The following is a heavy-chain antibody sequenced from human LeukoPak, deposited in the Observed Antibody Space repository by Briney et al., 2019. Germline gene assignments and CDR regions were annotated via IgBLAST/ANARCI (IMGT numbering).Heavy chain of an antibody. CDR3: AKDYSGSYYYFDY. CDR2: ISASGGST. J-gene: IGHJ4*02. Sequence: GGSLRLSCAASGFTLSSYAMSWVRQAPGKGLEWVSSISASGGSTNYADSVKGRFTISRDNSKNTVYLQMNSLRAEDTAVYYCAKDYSGSYYYFDYWGQGTLVTVSS. CDR1: GFTLSSYA. V-gene: IGHV3-23*01. D-gene: IGHD1-26*01.